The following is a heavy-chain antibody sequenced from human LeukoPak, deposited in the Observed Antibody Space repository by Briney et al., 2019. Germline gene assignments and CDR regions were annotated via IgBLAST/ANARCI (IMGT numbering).Heavy chain of an antibody. J-gene: IGHJ5*02. V-gene: IGHV4-39*01. CDR2: IYFSGRT. D-gene: IGHD6-19*01. CDR3: ARHSLRQWGSSGWFDP. CDR1: VGSLNRTTCY. Sequence: PPETLSLTCTVSVGSLNRTTCYWGWIRQPPGRGLEWLGSIYFSGRTYYNASLKSRAIISVDTSKSLLSLKLGSVTAADTAAYYCARHSLRQWGSSGWFDPWGQGTLVTVSS.